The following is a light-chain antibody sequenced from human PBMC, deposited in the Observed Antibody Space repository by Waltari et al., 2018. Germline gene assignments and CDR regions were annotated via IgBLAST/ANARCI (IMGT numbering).Light chain of an antibody. CDR2: LGS. Sequence: DIVMTQSPLSLPVTPGEPASISCRSSQSLLHSNGYNYFNWYLQKPGQSPQLLIYLGSDRASGVPDRFSGSGPGTDFTLEISRVEADDVGVYYCMQVLQTPFTFGPGTTVDIK. CDR3: MQVLQTPFT. CDR1: QSLLHSNGYNY. V-gene: IGKV2-28*01. J-gene: IGKJ3*01.